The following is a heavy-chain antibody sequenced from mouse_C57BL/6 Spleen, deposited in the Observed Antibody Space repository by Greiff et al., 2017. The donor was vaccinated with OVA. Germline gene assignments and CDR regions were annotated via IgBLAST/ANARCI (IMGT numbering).Heavy chain of an antibody. D-gene: IGHD1-1*01. CDR3: SSRPPCGSSSYWYFDV. J-gene: IGHJ1*03. Sequence: QVQLQQPGAELVMPGASVKLSCKASGYTFTSYWMHWVKQRPGQGLEWIGEIDPSDSYTNYNQKFKGKSTLTVDKSSSTAYMQLSSLTSEDSAVYDCSSRPPCGSSSYWYFDVWGTGTPVTVSS. CDR1: GYTFTSYW. CDR2: IDPSDSYT. V-gene: IGHV1-69*01.